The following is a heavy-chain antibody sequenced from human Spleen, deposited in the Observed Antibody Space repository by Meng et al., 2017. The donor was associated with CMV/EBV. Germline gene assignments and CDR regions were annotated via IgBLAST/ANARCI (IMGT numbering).Heavy chain of an antibody. CDR2: SSGYSDNT. J-gene: IGHJ3*02. CDR3: ARGFLEWGVAI. V-gene: IGHV1-18*01. D-gene: IGHD3-3*01. Sequence: SCKASGYTFTSSGINWVRQAPGQGLEWMGGSSGYSDNTEYAQKFQGRVTMTTDTSTSTAYMGLRNLRYNDTAVYYCARGFLEWGVAIWGQGTTVTVS. CDR1: GYTFTSSG.